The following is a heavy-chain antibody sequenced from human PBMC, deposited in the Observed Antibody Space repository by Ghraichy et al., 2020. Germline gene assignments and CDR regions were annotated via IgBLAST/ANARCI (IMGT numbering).Heavy chain of an antibody. J-gene: IGHJ4*02. CDR1: GYSISSGYY. V-gene: IGHV4-38-2*02. Sequence: SETLSLTCTVSGYSISSGYYWGWIRQPPGKGLEWIGSIYHSGSTYYNPSLKSRVTISVDTSKNQFSLKLSSVTAADTAVYYCAEFGELFWGQGTLVTVSS. CDR3: AEFGELF. CDR2: IYHSGST. D-gene: IGHD3-10*01.